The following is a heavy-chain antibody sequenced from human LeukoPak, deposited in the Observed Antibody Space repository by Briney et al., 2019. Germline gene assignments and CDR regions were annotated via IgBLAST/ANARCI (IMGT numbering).Heavy chain of an antibody. D-gene: IGHD2-2*01. CDR1: GYTFTSYG. Sequence: ASVKVSCKASGYTFTSYGISWVRQAPGQGLEWMGWISAYNGNTNYAQKLQGRVTMTTDTSTSTAYMELRSLRSDDTAVYYCARKWYCSSTSCPPHAFDIWGQGTMVTVSS. J-gene: IGHJ3*02. CDR3: ARKWYCSSTSCPPHAFDI. CDR2: ISAYNGNT. V-gene: IGHV1-18*01.